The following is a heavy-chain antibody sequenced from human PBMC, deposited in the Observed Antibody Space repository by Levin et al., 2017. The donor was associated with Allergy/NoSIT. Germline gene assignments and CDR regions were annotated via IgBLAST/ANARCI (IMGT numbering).Heavy chain of an antibody. CDR3: AKGQRYLDWLSWFDL. V-gene: IGHV3-11*01. CDR1: GFSFSDYD. J-gene: IGHJ5*02. CDR2: ISRSGIIT. D-gene: IGHD3-9*01. Sequence: GGSLRLSCVGTGFSFSDYDMHWIRQIPGKGLEWISHISRSGIITKSAESLRGRFTISRDNAVDTVYLQMDKLRVDDTAVYYCAKGQRYLDWLSWFDLWGQGIPVIVSS.